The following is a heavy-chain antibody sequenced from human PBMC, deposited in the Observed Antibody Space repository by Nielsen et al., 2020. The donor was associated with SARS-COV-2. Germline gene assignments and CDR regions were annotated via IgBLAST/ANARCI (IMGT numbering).Heavy chain of an antibody. CDR2: IWYDGSNE. CDR3: ARLSNFWSGYNDY. J-gene: IGHJ4*02. D-gene: IGHD3-3*01. Sequence: WIPQAPGKGLEWVAGIWYDGSNENYAESVKGRFTISRDNSKNTLFLQMDSLTADDTAVYFCARLSNFWSGYNDYWGQGTLVTVSS. V-gene: IGHV3-33*01.